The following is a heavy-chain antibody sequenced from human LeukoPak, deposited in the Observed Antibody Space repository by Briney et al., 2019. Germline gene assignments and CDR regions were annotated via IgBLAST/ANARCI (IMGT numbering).Heavy chain of an antibody. CDR2: ISSSSSTV. J-gene: IGHJ4*02. V-gene: IGHV3-48*04. CDR3: ARDFDRGYSYGGRGEDY. D-gene: IGHD5-18*01. CDR1: GFTFSSYS. Sequence: PGGSLRLSCAASGFTFSSYSINWVRQAPGKGLEWVSHISSSSSTVYYADSVKGRFTISRDNAKNSLYLQMNSLRAEDTAVYYCARDFDRGYSYGGRGEDYWGQGTLVTVSS.